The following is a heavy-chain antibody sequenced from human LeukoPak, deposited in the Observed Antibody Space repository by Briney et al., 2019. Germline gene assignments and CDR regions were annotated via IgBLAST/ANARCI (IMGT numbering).Heavy chain of an antibody. J-gene: IGHJ4*02. CDR2: INSDGSST. CDR3: ARVRWGGLYYFDY. D-gene: IGHD3-16*01. CDR1: GFTFSSYW. V-gene: IGHV3-74*01. Sequence: RGSLRLSCAASGFTFSSYWMHWVRQAPGKGLVWVSRINSDGSSTSYADSVKGRFTISRDNAKNTLYLQMNSLRAEDTAVYYCARVRWGGLYYFDYWGQGTLVTVSS.